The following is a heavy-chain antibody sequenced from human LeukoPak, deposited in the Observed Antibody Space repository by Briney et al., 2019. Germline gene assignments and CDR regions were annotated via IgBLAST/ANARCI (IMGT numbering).Heavy chain of an antibody. CDR3: ARGQDTSTRYSGYDLRFSKASRIDY. J-gene: IGHJ4*02. V-gene: IGHV3-11*04. Sequence: GGSLRLSCAASGFTFSDYYMSWIRQAPGKGLEWVSYISSSGSTIYYADSVKGRFTISRDNAKNSLYLQMNSLRAEDTAVYYCARGQDTSTRYSGYDLRFSKASRIDYWGQGTLVTVSS. CDR1: GFTFSDYY. CDR2: ISSSGSTI. D-gene: IGHD5-12*01.